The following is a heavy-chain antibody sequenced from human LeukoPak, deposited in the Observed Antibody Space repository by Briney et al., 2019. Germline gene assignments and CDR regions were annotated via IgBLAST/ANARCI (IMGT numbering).Heavy chain of an antibody. D-gene: IGHD3-10*01. CDR1: GVTFSSYS. CDR3: AKERGALGTSGSTFES. J-gene: IGHJ4*02. V-gene: IGHV1-69*06. Sequence: SVKVSCKASGVTFSSYSISWVRQAPGQGLEWMGRISPTFGTEQYAQNFQGRVTITADTSTTTVYTELSGLRSEDTAIYFCAKERGALGTSGSTFESWGQGTLVTVSS. CDR2: ISPTFGTE.